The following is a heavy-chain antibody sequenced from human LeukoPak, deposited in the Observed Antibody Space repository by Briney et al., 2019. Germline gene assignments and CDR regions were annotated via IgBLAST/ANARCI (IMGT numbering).Heavy chain of an antibody. CDR2: ISNDGSTK. V-gene: IGHV3-30*18. J-gene: IGHJ4*02. CDR3: AKWLYSGRYWTGKDYFDY. Sequence: GGSLRLSCAASEFTFSTYGMHWVRQAPGKGLEWVAVISNDGSTKYYVDSVKGRFTISRDNSNNTVYLQMNSLRVEDTAVYYCAKWLYSGRYWTGKDYFDYWGQGTLVTVSS. D-gene: IGHD1-26*01. CDR1: EFTFSTYG.